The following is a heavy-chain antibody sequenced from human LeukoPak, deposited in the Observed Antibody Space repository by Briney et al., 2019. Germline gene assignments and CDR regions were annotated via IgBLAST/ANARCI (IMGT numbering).Heavy chain of an antibody. D-gene: IGHD3-3*01. CDR2: INTDGSST. CDR1: GFTFSSYW. CDR3: ARGKEWAFDY. V-gene: IGHV3-74*01. J-gene: IGHJ4*02. Sequence: GGSLRLSCAAAGFTFSSYWMHWVRQAPGKGLVWVSRINTDGSSTIYADSVKGRFTISRDNAKNTVYLLMNSLRADDTAVYACARGKEWAFDYWAQGTLVTVSS.